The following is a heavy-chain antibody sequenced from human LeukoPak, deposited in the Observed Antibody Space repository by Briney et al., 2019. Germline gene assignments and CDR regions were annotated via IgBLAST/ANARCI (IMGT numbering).Heavy chain of an antibody. Sequence: SETLSLTCTVSGGSISSYYWSWIRQPPGKGLEWIGYIYYSGSTNYNPSLKSRVTISVDTSKNQFSLKLSSVTAADTAVYYCARHEVRGRAAHPPYNWFDPWGQGTLVTVSS. CDR2: IYYSGST. CDR1: GGSISSYY. J-gene: IGHJ5*02. CDR3: ARHEVRGRAAHPPYNWFDP. V-gene: IGHV4-59*08. D-gene: IGHD6-13*01.